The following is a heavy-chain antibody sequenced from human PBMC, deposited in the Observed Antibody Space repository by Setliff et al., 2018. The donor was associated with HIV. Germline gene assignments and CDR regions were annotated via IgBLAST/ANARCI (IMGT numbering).Heavy chain of an antibody. CDR2: ISPYNGHT. CDR1: GYTFTTYG. J-gene: IGHJ6*02. D-gene: IGHD6-19*01. V-gene: IGHV1-18*04. CDR3: ARLGSGWSDSYYYAMDI. Sequence: ASVKVSCKASGYTFTTYGISWVRQAPGHGLEWMGWISPYNGHTKYAQTFQGRVTMTIDTSTNSAYMELRSLRSDDTAVYFCARLGSGWSDSYYYAMDIWGQGTLVT.